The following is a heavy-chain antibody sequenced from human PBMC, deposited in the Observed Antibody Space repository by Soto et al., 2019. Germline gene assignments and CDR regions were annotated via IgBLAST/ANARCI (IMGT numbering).Heavy chain of an antibody. CDR2: IDTSGTKI. J-gene: IGHJ4*02. D-gene: IGHD3-3*01. Sequence: PGGSLRLSCAASGYTFSDYYMGWIRQAPGKGLEWISYIDTSGTKIYYADSVKGRFTITRDNAKNSLYLEMNSLRDEDTAVYYCASHYDMWSGYLSPVDYWGQGTLVTVSS. CDR1: GYTFSDYY. CDR3: ASHYDMWSGYLSPVDY. V-gene: IGHV3-11*01.